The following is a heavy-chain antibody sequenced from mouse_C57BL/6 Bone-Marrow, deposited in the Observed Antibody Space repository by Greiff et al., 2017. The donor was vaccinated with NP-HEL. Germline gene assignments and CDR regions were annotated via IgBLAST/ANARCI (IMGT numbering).Heavy chain of an antibody. CDR3: ASRRTVVARWMDY. CDR2: IHPNSGST. Sequence: QVQLQQPGAELVKPGASVKLSCKASGYTFTSYWMHWVKQRPGQGLEWIGMIHPNSGSTNYNEKFKSKATLTVDKSSSTAYMQLSSLTSEDSAVYYCASRRTVVARWMDYWGQGTSVTVSS. CDR1: GYTFTSYW. V-gene: IGHV1-64*01. D-gene: IGHD1-1*01. J-gene: IGHJ4*01.